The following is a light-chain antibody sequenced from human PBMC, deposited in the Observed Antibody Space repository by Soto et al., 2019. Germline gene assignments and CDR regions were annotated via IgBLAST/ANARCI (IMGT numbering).Light chain of an antibody. J-gene: IGLJ3*02. Sequence: QSALTQPASVSGSPGQSITISCTGTSSDVGSYNLVSWYQQHPGKAPRLMIYEGNKRPSGVSNRFSGSKSGNTASLTISGLQAEDEADYYCCSYAGSSTLMFGGGTKLTVL. CDR3: CSYAGSSTLM. CDR1: SSDVGSYNL. V-gene: IGLV2-23*01. CDR2: EGN.